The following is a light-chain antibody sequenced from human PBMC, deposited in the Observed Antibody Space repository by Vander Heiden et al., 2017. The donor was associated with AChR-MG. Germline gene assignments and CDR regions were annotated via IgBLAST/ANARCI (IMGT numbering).Light chain of an antibody. CDR3: QQLNSYPLT. J-gene: IGKJ4*01. V-gene: IGKV1-9*01. CDR2: AAS. Sequence: DIQFTQSPSFLSASVGDRVTITCRASQGISSYLAWYQQKPGMPPKLLIYAASTLQSGVPSRFSGSGSGTEFTLTISSLQPEDFATYHCQQLNSYPLTFGEGTKVEI. CDR1: QGISSY.